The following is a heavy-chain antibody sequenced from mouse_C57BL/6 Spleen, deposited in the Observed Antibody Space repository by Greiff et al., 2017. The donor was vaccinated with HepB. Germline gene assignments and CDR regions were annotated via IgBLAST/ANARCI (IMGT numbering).Heavy chain of an antibody. Sequence: VQLQESGPALVKPGASVKISCKASGYAFSSSWMNWVKQRPGKGLEWIGRIYPGDGDTNYNGKFKGKATLTADKSSSTAYMQLSSLTSEDSAVYFCARQRYDYGAWFAYWGQGTLVTVSA. V-gene: IGHV1-82*01. CDR2: IYPGDGDT. J-gene: IGHJ3*01. CDR1: GYAFSSSW. CDR3: ARQRYDYGAWFAY. D-gene: IGHD2-4*01.